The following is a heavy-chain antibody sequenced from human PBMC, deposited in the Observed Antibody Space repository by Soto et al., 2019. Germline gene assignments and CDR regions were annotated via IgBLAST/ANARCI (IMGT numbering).Heavy chain of an antibody. Sequence: PSETLSLTCTVSGYSISSCSYRGWIRQPPGKGPEWFASIYHGGTTFYTPSLKSRVTVSVDKSKNKLSLQLSSVTAADTAVYYCGRLEGRAGAGGAFDYWGQGTLVTVSS. CDR2: IYHGGTT. D-gene: IGHD6-19*01. J-gene: IGHJ4*02. CDR3: GRLEGRAGAGGAFDY. CDR1: GYSISSCSY. V-gene: IGHV4-38-2*02.